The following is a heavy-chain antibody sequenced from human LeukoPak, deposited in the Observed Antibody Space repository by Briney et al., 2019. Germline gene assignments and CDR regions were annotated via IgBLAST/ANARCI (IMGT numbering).Heavy chain of an antibody. V-gene: IGHV1-8*03. CDR1: GYTFTSYD. CDR3: ARGPDSSGYYIPGG. J-gene: IGHJ4*02. CDR2: MNPNSGNT. Sequence: ASVKVSCKASGYTFTSYDINWVRQATGQGLEWMGWMNPNSGNTGYAQKFQGRVTITRNTSISTAYMELSSLRSEDTAVYYCARGPDSSGYYIPGGWGQGTLVTVSS. D-gene: IGHD3-22*01.